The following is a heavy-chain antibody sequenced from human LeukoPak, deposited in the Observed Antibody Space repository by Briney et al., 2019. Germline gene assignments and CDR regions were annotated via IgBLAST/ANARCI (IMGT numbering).Heavy chain of an antibody. CDR1: GFTFDDYG. Sequence: PGGSLRLSWAASGFTFDDYGMSWVRQAPGKGLEWVSGINWNGGSTGYADSVKGRFTISRDNAKNSLYLQMNSLRAEDTALYYCARDSVITMVRGVIYYYYYMDVCGKGTTVTVSS. CDR2: INWNGGST. CDR3: ARDSVITMVRGVIYYYYYMDV. J-gene: IGHJ6*03. V-gene: IGHV3-20*04. D-gene: IGHD3-10*01.